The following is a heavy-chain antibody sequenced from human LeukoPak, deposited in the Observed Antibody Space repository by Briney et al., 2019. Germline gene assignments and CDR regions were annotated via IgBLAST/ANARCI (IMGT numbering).Heavy chain of an antibody. J-gene: IGHJ6*02. V-gene: IGHV3-53*01. CDR1: GFTVSSNY. Sequence: GGSLRLSCAASGFTVSSNYMSWVRQAPGKGLEWVSVIYSGGSTYYADSVKGRFTISRDNSKNTLYLQMNSLRAEDTAVYYCARDLGSNGYYYGMDVWGQGTTVTVS. D-gene: IGHD4-11*01. CDR3: ARDLGSNGYYYGMDV. CDR2: IYSGGST.